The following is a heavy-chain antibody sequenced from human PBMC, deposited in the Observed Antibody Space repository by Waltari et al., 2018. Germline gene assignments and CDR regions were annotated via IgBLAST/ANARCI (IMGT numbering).Heavy chain of an antibody. V-gene: IGHV1-24*01. D-gene: IGHD2-15*01. CDR3: ATDFLYGGNAV. CDR1: ANALTESS. J-gene: IGHJ4*02. Sequence: QVQAVQSGAEVNKPGASVKASCKVSANALTESSMHWVRQAPGKGFEWMANFDPEVRTTVYAQQFQGRLTMTEDTSGDTAYMELNSLTSDGTAVYYCATDFLYGGNAVWGQGTLVTVSS. CDR2: FDPEVRTT.